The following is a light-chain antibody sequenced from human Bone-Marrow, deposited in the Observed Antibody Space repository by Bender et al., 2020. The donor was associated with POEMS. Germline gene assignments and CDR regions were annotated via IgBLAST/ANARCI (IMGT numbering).Light chain of an antibody. CDR1: SSDVGGYNY. CDR2: DVN. J-gene: IGLJ3*02. CDR3: TSYTSSGTLV. Sequence: QSALTQPPSASGSPGQSVTISCTGTSSDVGGYNYVSWYQHHPGKAPRLVIYDVNKRPSGISNRFSGSKSGNTASLNISGLQAEDEADYYCTSYTSSGTLVFGGGTKLTVL. V-gene: IGLV2-14*01.